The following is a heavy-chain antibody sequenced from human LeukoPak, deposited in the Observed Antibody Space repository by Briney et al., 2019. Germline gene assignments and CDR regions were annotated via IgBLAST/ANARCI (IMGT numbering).Heavy chain of an antibody. J-gene: IGHJ4*02. CDR1: GFTFSSYA. D-gene: IGHD3-9*01. Sequence: GGSLRLSCAASGFTFSSYAMHWVRQAPGKGLEWVAVISYDGSNKYYADSVKGRFTISRDNSKNTLYLQMNGLRAEDTAVYYCARDHDWSYFDYWGQGTLVTVSS. CDR3: ARDHDWSYFDY. V-gene: IGHV3-30-3*01. CDR2: ISYDGSNK.